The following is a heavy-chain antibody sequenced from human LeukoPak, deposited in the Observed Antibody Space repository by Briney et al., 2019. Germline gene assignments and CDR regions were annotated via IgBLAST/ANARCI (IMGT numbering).Heavy chain of an antibody. CDR1: GFTFSSYS. Sequence: GGSLRLSCAASGFTFSSYSMNWVRQAPGKGLEWVTSISSSSSYIYYADSVKGRFTISRDNAKNSLYLQMNSLRAEDTAVYYCARVIDDSSGYYYDYYMDVWGKGTTVTVSS. J-gene: IGHJ6*03. CDR2: ISSSSSYI. CDR3: ARVIDDSSGYYYDYYMDV. V-gene: IGHV3-21*01. D-gene: IGHD3-22*01.